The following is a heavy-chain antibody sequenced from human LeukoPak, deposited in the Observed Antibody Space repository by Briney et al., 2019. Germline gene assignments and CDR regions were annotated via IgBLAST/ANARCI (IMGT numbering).Heavy chain of an antibody. CDR3: ARSYSSSWYWNWFDH. CDR1: GGSISSYY. D-gene: IGHD6-13*01. J-gene: IGHJ5*02. Sequence: SSETLSLTCTVSGGSISSYYWSWIRQPAGKGLEWIGRIYSTGSTNYNPSLRSRVTMSVDTSKNQFSLKMSSVTAADTAVYYCARSYSSSWYWNWFDHWGQGTLVTVSS. CDR2: IYSTGST. V-gene: IGHV4-4*07.